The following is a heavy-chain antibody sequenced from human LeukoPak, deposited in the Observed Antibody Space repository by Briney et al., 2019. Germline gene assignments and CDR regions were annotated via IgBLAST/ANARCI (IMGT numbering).Heavy chain of an antibody. CDR3: ARDRLDSSSWSCYFDY. D-gene: IGHD6-13*01. J-gene: IGHJ4*02. Sequence: SETLSLTXTVSGGSISSGDYYWSWIRQPPGKGLEWIGYIYYSGSTYYNPSLKSRVTISVDTSKNQFSLKLSSVTAADTAVYYCARDRLDSSSWSCYFDYWGQGTLVTVSS. CDR2: IYYSGST. V-gene: IGHV4-30-4*08. CDR1: GGSISSGDYY.